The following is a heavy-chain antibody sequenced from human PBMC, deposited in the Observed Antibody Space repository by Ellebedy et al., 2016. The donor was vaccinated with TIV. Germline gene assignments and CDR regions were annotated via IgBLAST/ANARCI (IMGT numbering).Heavy chain of an antibody. V-gene: IGHV3-11*06. Sequence: GGSLRLXXAASGFTFSDYYMSWIRQAPGKGLEWVSYISSSSSYTNYADSVKGRFTISRDNAKNSLYLQMNSLRAEDTAVYYCARVGLGVVVDRLGAFDIWGQGTMVTVSS. D-gene: IGHD3-22*01. J-gene: IGHJ3*02. CDR2: ISSSSSYT. CDR3: ARVGLGVVVDRLGAFDI. CDR1: GFTFSDYY.